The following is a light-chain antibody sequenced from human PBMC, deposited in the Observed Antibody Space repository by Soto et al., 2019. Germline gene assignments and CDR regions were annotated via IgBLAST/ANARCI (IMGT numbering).Light chain of an antibody. CDR1: TSNIGAGFP. CDR2: TNT. Sequence: QSVLTQPPSVSGAPGQRVTISCTGSTSNIGAGFPVHWYQQLPGTAPKVVIFTNTDRPSGVPDRFTGSNSGTLASLAISGLQAEDEADYYCQSYDRTLRVVFGGGTKLTVL. CDR3: QSYDRTLRVV. V-gene: IGLV1-40*01. J-gene: IGLJ2*01.